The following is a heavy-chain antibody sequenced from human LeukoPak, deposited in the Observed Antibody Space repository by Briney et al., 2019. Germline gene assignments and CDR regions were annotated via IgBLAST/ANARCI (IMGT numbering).Heavy chain of an antibody. Sequence: GGSLRLSCAASGFTFSTYWMYRVRQAPGKGLEWVANIKPDGSEEYYMGSVQGRFTISRDNAKNSLYLQMNNLRVEDTAVYWCTRVMGRAAADYWSQGTLVTVSS. CDR2: IKPDGSEE. V-gene: IGHV3-7*01. CDR1: GFTFSTYW. CDR3: TRVMGRAAADY. D-gene: IGHD1-26*01. J-gene: IGHJ4*02.